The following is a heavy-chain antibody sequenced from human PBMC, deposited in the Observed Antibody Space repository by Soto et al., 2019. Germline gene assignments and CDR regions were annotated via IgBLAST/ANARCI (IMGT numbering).Heavy chain of an antibody. CDR1: GYTFTIYG. D-gene: IGHD2-15*01. V-gene: IGHV1-18*01. Sequence: ASVKVSCKASGYTFTIYGISWVLQAPGQGLEWMGWISAYNGNTNYAQRLQGRVTMTTDTSTSTAYMELRSLRSDDTAVCYCARGGAYGSGGSCYFAYWGQGTLVPVAS. CDR3: ARGGAYGSGGSCYFAY. J-gene: IGHJ4*02. CDR2: ISAYNGNT.